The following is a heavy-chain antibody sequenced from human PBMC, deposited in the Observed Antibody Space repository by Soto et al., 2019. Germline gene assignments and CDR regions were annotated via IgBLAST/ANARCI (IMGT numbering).Heavy chain of an antibody. CDR2: IHHSGST. Sequence: QVQLQESGPGLVKPSETLSLTCAVSGGSISISNWWSWVRQTPGKGLEWIGQIHHSGSTNYSPSLTSRVTISVDKSKNQVSLKMNSLTAADTAVSYCAGGGYYFYMDVWGKGTTVTVSS. CDR3: AGGGYYFYMDV. J-gene: IGHJ6*03. V-gene: IGHV4-4*02. D-gene: IGHD3-16*01. CDR1: GGSISISNW.